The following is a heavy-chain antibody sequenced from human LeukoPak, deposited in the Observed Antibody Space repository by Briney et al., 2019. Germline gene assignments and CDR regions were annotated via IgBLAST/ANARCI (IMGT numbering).Heavy chain of an antibody. J-gene: IGHJ4*02. CDR2: IYNIGRT. CDR1: GGSISTYY. CDR3: ARSADIQYFDY. D-gene: IGHD2-2*01. Sequence: SETLSLTCTVSGGSISTYYWNWIRQAPGKGLEWLGYIYNIGRTNHNPSLRNRVTMSLDTSTNQFSLKVSSLTAADTAVYYCARSADIQYFDYWGQGTLVTASS. V-gene: IGHV4-4*08.